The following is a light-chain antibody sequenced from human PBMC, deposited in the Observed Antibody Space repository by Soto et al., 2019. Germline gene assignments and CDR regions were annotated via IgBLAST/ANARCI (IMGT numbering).Light chain of an antibody. CDR2: LGS. CDR1: QSLLHSNGYNY. J-gene: IGKJ2*01. CDR3: MQALQTPPYT. Sequence: DIVMTQSPLSLPVTPGEPASISCRSSQSLLHSNGYNYLDWYLQKPGQSPQLLIYLGSNRASGVPDRFSGSGSGTDFTLKISRVDAEDVGVYYCMQALQTPPYTFGQGTKLEIK. V-gene: IGKV2-28*01.